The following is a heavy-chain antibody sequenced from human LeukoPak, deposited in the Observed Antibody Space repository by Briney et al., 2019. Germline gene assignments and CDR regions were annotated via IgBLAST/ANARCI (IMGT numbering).Heavy chain of an antibody. CDR1: GFTFSSYA. CDR3: AKTFGSSWYGLFDY. Sequence: GGSLRLSCAASGFTFSSYAMSWVRQAPGKGLEWVSGFTDSIGRTCYADSVKGRFTISRDNSKNTLYLQMNSLRAEDTAVYYCAKTFGSSWYGLFDYWGQGTLVTVSS. J-gene: IGHJ4*02. CDR2: FTDSIGRT. D-gene: IGHD6-13*01. V-gene: IGHV3-23*01.